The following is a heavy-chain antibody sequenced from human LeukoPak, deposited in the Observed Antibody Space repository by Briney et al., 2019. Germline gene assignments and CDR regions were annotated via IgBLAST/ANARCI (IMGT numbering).Heavy chain of an antibody. CDR3: ASRPTYYYGSGSYIDY. J-gene: IGHJ4*02. D-gene: IGHD3-10*01. Sequence: PGGSLRLSCAASGFTFSSYAMSWVRRAPGKGLEWVSVIYSGGSTYYADSVKGRFTISRDNSKNTLYLQMNSLRAEDTAVYYCASRPTYYYGSGSYIDYWGQGTLVTVSS. CDR1: GFTFSSYA. CDR2: IYSGGST. V-gene: IGHV3-66*01.